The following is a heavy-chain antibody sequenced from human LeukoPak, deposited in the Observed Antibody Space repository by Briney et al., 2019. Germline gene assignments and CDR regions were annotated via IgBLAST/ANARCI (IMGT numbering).Heavy chain of an antibody. J-gene: IGHJ4*02. CDR2: ISGSGGST. V-gene: IGHV3-23*01. Sequence: GGSLRLSCAASGFTFSSYAMSWVRQAPGKGLEWVSAISGSGGSTYYADSVKGRFTISRDNSKNTLYLQMNSLRAEDTAVYYCAKDPLWAASGPDSSGWYFDYWGQGTLVTVSS. CDR3: AKDPLWAASGPDSSGWYFDY. D-gene: IGHD6-19*01. CDR1: GFTFSSYA.